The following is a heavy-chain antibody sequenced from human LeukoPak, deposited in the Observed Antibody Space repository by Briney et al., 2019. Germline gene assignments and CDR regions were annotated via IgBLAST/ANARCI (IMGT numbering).Heavy chain of an antibody. CDR1: GCSISSYY. CDR3: AGRYFDYTDY. D-gene: IGHD3-3*01. V-gene: IGHV4-59*01. CDR2: IYYSGST. J-gene: IGHJ4*02. Sequence: PSETLSLTCTVSGCSISSYYWSWLRQPPRKGLEGVGYIYYSGSTNYNHSLKSRVNISVETSKNQLSLKLGSVTAADTAIYYCAGRYFDYTDYWGQGTLVTVSS.